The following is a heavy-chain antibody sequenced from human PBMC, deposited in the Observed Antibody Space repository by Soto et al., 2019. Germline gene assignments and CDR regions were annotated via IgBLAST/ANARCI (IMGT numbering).Heavy chain of an antibody. D-gene: IGHD2-15*01. CDR1: GFTFSSYA. CDR3: ARAGGLLLDY. J-gene: IGHJ4*01. CDR2: ISYDGSNK. V-gene: IGHV3-30-3*01. Sequence: QVQLVESGGGVVQPGRSLRLSCAASGFTFSSYAMHWVRQAPGKGLEWVAVISYDGSNKYYADSVKGRFTISRDISKNTLYLQMNSLRGEDTAVYYCARAGGLLLDYWGHGTLVTVSS.